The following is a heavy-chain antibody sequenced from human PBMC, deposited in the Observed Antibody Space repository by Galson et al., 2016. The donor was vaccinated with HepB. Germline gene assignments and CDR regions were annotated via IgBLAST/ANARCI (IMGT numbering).Heavy chain of an antibody. CDR1: GFTFSSYT. Sequence: SLRLSCAASGFTFSSYTMNWVRQAPGKGLEWISSISSSSSSIYYADSVTGRFTVSRDNAKDALFLQMNTLRAEDTAVYYCASPRGRLVMPPDYWGPGPLVTVSS. J-gene: IGHJ4*02. CDR3: ASPRGRLVMPPDY. CDR2: ISSSSSSI. D-gene: IGHD6-6*01. V-gene: IGHV3-21*01.